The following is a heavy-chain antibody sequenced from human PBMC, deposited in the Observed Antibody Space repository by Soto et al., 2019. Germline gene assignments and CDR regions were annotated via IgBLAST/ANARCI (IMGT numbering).Heavy chain of an antibody. CDR2: ISYDGSNE. Sequence: QVQLVESGGGVVQPGRSLRLSCAASGFTFSSYGMHWVRQAPGKGLEWVAVISYDGSNEYYADSVKGRFTISRDNSKNTLHLQMKSLRAEDTAVYYCAKDQTYSSSWYFVPKLDFWGQGTLVTVSS. CDR3: AKDQTYSSSWYFVPKLDF. V-gene: IGHV3-30*18. D-gene: IGHD6-13*01. J-gene: IGHJ4*02. CDR1: GFTFSSYG.